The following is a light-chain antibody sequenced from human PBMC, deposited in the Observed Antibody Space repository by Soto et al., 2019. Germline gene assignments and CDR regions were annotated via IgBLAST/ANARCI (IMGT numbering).Light chain of an antibody. CDR2: GAS. V-gene: IGKV3-15*01. CDR3: QHYNSYSEA. CDR1: ETVATN. Sequence: EIAMTQSPATLSVSPGEIATLYCWASETVATNLAWYQQKPGQAPRLLISGASTRATGISDRFSGSGSGTEFTLTISSLQPDDFATYYCQHYNSYSEAFGQGTKVDIK. J-gene: IGKJ1*01.